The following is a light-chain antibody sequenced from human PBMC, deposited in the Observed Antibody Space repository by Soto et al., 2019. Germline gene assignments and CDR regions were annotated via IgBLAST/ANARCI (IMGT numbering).Light chain of an antibody. V-gene: IGKV3-11*01. Sequence: EIVLTQSPATLSLSPGERATLSWRASQSVSSYLAWYQQKPGQAPRLLIYDASNRATGIPARFSGSGSGTDFTLTISSLEPEDFAVYYCQQRSNWRCFGGGTKVDI. CDR3: QQRSNWRC. CDR2: DAS. CDR1: QSVSSY. J-gene: IGKJ4*01.